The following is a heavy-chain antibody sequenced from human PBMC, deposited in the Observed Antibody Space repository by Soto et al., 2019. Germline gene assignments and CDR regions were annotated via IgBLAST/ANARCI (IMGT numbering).Heavy chain of an antibody. D-gene: IGHD3-3*01. CDR2: IKSKTDGGTT. CDR3: TTDPTYPLITIFGVVILDY. CDR1: GFTFSNAW. Sequence: GGSLRLSCAASGFTFSNAWMNWVRQAPGKGLEWVGRIKSKTDGGTTDYAAPVKGRFTISRDDSKNTLYLQMNSLKTEDTAVYYCTTDPTYPLITIFGVVILDYWGQGTLVTVSS. V-gene: IGHV3-15*07. J-gene: IGHJ4*02.